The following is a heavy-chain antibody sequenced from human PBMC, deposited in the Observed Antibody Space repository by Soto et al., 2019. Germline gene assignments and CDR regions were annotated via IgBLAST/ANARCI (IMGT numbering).Heavy chain of an antibody. CDR1: GFXFSNYW. CDR3: AGGTGWVHDY. Sequence: GGSLXLSCAGSGFXFSNYWMNWVRQTPGKGLEWVANIKQDGSAKNYVESVKGRFTISRDNAKNLVYLQTNSLRAEDTAVYYCAGGTGWVHDYWGQGTLVTVSS. CDR2: IKQDGSAK. J-gene: IGHJ4*02. D-gene: IGHD1-1*01. V-gene: IGHV3-7*04.